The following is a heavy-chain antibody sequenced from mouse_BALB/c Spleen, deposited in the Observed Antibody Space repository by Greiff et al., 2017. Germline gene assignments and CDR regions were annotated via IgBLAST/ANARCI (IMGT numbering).Heavy chain of an antibody. Sequence: VKLVESGPELVKPGASVKMSCKASGYTFTDYVISWVKQRTGQGLEWIGEIYPGSGSTYYNEKFKGKATLTADKSSNTAYMQLSSLTSEDSAVYFCASAFAYWGQGTLVTVSA. CDR3: ASAFAY. J-gene: IGHJ3*01. V-gene: IGHV1-77*01. CDR1: GYTFTDYV. CDR2: IYPGSGST.